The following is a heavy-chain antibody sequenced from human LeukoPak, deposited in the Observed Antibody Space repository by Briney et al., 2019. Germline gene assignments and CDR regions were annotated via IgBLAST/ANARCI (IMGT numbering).Heavy chain of an antibody. CDR3: ARAESGSYFYYYYYYMDV. Sequence: GGSLRLSCAASGFTFSSYGMHWVRQAPGKGLEWVAFIRYDGSNKYYADSVKGRFTISRDNSKNTLYLQMNSLRAEDTAVYYCARAESGSYFYYYYYYMDVWGKGTTVTVSS. CDR1: GFTFSSYG. J-gene: IGHJ6*03. D-gene: IGHD1-26*01. CDR2: IRYDGSNK. V-gene: IGHV3-30*02.